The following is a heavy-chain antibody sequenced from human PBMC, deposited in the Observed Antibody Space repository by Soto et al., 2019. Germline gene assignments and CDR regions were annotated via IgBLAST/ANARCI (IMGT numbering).Heavy chain of an antibody. CDR1: GYSFTSYW. CDR3: ARHSSYGDYFLHYYYGMDV. CDR2: IYPSDSDT. Sequence: PGESLKISCKGSGYSFTSYWIGWVRQMPGKGLEWMGIIYPSDSDTRYSPSFQGQVTISADKSISTAYLQWSSLKASDTAMYYCARHSSYGDYFLHYYYGMDVWGQGTTVTVSS. V-gene: IGHV5-51*01. D-gene: IGHD4-17*01. J-gene: IGHJ6*02.